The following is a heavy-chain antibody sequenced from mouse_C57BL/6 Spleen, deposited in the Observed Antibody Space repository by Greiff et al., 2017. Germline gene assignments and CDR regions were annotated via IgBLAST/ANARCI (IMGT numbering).Heavy chain of an antibody. J-gene: IGHJ4*01. CDR2: IYPGDGDT. D-gene: IGHD2-4*01. CDR1: GYAFSSYW. V-gene: IGHV1-80*01. Sequence: QVQLQQSGAELVKPGASVKISCKASGYAFSSYWMNWVKQRPGKGLEWIGQIYPGDGDTNYNGKFKGKATLTADKSSSTAYMQLSNLTSEGSAVYFCARAYDYDAGCAMDYWGQGTSVTVSS. CDR3: ARAYDYDAGCAMDY.